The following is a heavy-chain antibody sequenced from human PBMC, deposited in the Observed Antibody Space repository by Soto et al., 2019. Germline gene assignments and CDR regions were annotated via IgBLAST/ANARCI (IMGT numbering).Heavy chain of an antibody. J-gene: IGHJ4*02. D-gene: IGHD3-9*01. CDR3: ARARIFDWLRLVLVY. V-gene: IGHV1-3*01. CDR2: INAGNGNT. Sequence: QVQLVQSGAEVKKPGASVKVSCKASGYTFTSYAMHWVRQAPGQRLEWMGWINAGNGNTKYSQKFQGRVTITRDTSASTAYMELSSLRSEDTAVYYCARARIFDWLRLVLVYWGQGTLVTVSS. CDR1: GYTFTSYA.